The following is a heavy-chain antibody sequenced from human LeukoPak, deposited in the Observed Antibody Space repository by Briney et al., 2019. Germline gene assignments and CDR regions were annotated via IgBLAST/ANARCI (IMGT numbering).Heavy chain of an antibody. V-gene: IGHV1-8*01. D-gene: IGHD6-13*01. Sequence: ASVTVSCKASGYTFTSYDINWVRQATGQGLEWMGWMNPNSGNTGYAQKFQGRVTMTRNTSISTAYMELSSLRSEDTAVYYCARIPPRLAAAALSTYWGQGTLVTVSS. CDR2: MNPNSGNT. CDR1: GYTFTSYD. CDR3: ARIPPRLAAAALSTY. J-gene: IGHJ4*02.